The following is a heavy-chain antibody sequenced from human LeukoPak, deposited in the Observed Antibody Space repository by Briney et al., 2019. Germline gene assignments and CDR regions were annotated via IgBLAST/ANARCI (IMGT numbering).Heavy chain of an antibody. V-gene: IGHV3-21*01. CDR2: ISSSSSYI. Sequence: SGGSLRLSCAASGFTFNNYNMNWVRQAPGKGREWVSSISSSSSYIYYADSVKGRFTISRDNAKNSLYLQMNSLRVEDTAVYYCARDRDFDYWGQGTLVTVSS. D-gene: IGHD5-24*01. J-gene: IGHJ4*02. CDR3: ARDRDFDY. CDR1: GFTFNNYN.